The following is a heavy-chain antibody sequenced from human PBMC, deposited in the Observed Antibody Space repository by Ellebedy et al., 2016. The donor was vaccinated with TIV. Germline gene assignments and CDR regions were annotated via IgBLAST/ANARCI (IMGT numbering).Heavy chain of an antibody. CDR1: GFTFSSYA. Sequence: GESLKISCAASGFTFSSYAMHWVRQAPGKGLEWVAVISYDGSNKYYADSVKGRFTISRDNSKNTLYLQMNSLRAEDTAVYYCAVQGGQWLVGDYYYGMDVWGQGTTVTVSS. CDR3: AVQGGQWLVGDYYYGMDV. J-gene: IGHJ6*02. CDR2: ISYDGSNK. D-gene: IGHD6-19*01. V-gene: IGHV3-30-3*01.